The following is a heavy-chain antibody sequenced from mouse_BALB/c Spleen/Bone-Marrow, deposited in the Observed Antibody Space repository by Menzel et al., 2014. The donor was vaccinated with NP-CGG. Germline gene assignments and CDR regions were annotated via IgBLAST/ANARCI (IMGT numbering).Heavy chain of an antibody. CDR2: INPDSSTI. V-gene: IGHV4-1*02. Sequence: EVKLVDSGGGLVQPGGSLKLSCAASGFDFSRYWMGWVRQAPGRGLKWIGEINPDSSTINYTPSLKDKLIISRDNAKNALYLQMSKVRSEDTALYYCARLGYYGMMAYWGQGTSVTVSS. CDR1: GFDFSRYW. J-gene: IGHJ4*01. D-gene: IGHD1-1*01. CDR3: ARLGYYGMMAY.